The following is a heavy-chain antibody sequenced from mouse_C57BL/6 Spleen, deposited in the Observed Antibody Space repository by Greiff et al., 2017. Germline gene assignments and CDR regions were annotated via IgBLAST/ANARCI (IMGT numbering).Heavy chain of an antibody. CDR1: GYTFTSYW. CDR3: ARRYGDDEDYFDY. J-gene: IGHJ2*01. Sequence: QVQLQQSGAELVKPGASVKMSCKASGYTFTSYWITWVKQRPGQGLEWIGDIYPGSGSTNYNEKFKSKATLTVDTSSSTAYMQLSSLTSEDSAVYYCARRYGDDEDYFDYWGQGTTLTVSS. V-gene: IGHV1-55*01. CDR2: IYPGSGST. D-gene: IGHD2-2*01.